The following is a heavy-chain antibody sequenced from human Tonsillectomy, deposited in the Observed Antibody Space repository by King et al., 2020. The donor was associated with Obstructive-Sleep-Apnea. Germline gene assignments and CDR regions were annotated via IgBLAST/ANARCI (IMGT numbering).Heavy chain of an antibody. Sequence: VQLVQSGAEVKKPGASVKVSCKASGYTFSSYDINWVRQATGPGLEWMGWMNPKSVDTGYAQKFPGRVTMTRNTSINTAYMDLSSLRFEDTAVYYCARGGYSSAWYASDYWGQGTLVTVSS. J-gene: IGHJ4*02. CDR3: ARGGYSSAWYASDY. CDR1: GYTFSSYD. D-gene: IGHD6-19*01. V-gene: IGHV1-8*01. CDR2: MNPKSVDT.